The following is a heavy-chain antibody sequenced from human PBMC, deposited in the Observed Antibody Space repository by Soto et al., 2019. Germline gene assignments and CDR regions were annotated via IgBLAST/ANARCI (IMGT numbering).Heavy chain of an antibody. CDR2: ISAYNGNT. D-gene: IGHD2-2*01. CDR3: ASSYCSSTSCSLCYYYGMDV. J-gene: IGHJ6*02. Sequence: ASVKVSCKASGYTFTSYGISWVRQAPGQGLEWMGWISAYNGNTNYAQKLQGRVTMTTDTSTSTAYMELRSLRSDDTAVYYCASSYCSSTSCSLCYYYGMDVWGQGTTVTVSS. V-gene: IGHV1-18*01. CDR1: GYTFTSYG.